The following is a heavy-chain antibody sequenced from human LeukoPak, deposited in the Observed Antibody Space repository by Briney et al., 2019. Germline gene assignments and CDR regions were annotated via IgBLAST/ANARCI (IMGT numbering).Heavy chain of an antibody. Sequence: SETLSLTCTVSGGSIRGFYWSWIRQPPGKGLEWIGYVYYSGSTNYNPSLKSRVTISVDTSKNQFSLKLNSVTAADTAVYYCARAPLSSAYNSYYFDPWGQGTLVTVSS. J-gene: IGHJ4*02. CDR3: ARAPLSSAYNSYYFDP. CDR1: GGSIRGFY. V-gene: IGHV4-59*01. CDR2: VYYSGST. D-gene: IGHD3-22*01.